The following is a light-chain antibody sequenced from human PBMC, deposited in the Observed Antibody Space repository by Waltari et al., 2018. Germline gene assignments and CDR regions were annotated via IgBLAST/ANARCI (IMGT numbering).Light chain of an antibody. J-gene: IGKJ4*01. CDR2: EAS. Sequence: EIVLTQSPATLSLSPGERATLSCSASQSISSNLCWYQQKPGQAPRLLIHEASKRATGIPARFLGSGSGTDFTLTISSLEAEDFAVYYCQQRTSWPLTFGGGTRVEVK. V-gene: IGKV3-11*01. CDR3: QQRTSWPLT. CDR1: QSISSN.